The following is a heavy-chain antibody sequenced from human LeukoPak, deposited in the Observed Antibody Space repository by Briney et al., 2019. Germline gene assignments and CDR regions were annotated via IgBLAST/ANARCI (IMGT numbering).Heavy chain of an antibody. CDR3: AKDPNGDFVGAFDF. CDR2: INKDGTET. D-gene: IGHD4-17*01. V-gene: IGHV3-7*01. Sequence: GGSLRLSCAASGFTCSNHWMSWVRQAPGEGLEWVASINKDGTETYNVDPVKGRFTISRDNTKNSVYLQMNSLRGEDTAVYYCAKDPNGDFVGAFDFWGQGTMVTVSS. J-gene: IGHJ3*01. CDR1: GFTCSNHW.